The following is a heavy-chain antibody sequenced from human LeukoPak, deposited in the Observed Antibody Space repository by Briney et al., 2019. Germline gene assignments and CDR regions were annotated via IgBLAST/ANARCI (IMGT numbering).Heavy chain of an antibody. CDR1: GGTFSSYA. J-gene: IGHJ3*02. CDR2: IIPILGIA. CDR3: AREVQTPDAFDI. V-gene: IGHV1-69*10. Sequence: SVKVSCKASGGTFSSYAISWVRQAPGQGLEWMGGIIPILGIANYAQKFQGRVTITADKSTSTAYMELSSLRSEDTAVYYCAREVQTPDAFDIWGQGTMVTVSS.